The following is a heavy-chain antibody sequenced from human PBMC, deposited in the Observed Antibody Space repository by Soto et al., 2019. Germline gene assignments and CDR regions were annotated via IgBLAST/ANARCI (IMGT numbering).Heavy chain of an antibody. J-gene: IGHJ6*02. V-gene: IGHV4-34*01. CDR1: GGSFSGYY. D-gene: IGHD2-2*01. CDR2: INHSGST. Sequence: SETLSLTCAVYGGSFSGYYWSWIRQPPGKGLEWIGEINHSGSTNYNPSLKSRVTISVDTSKNQFSLKLSSVTAADTAVYYCARDGRGVVPAAITFLYYCGMDVWGQGTTVTVSS. CDR3: ARDGRGVVPAAITFLYYCGMDV.